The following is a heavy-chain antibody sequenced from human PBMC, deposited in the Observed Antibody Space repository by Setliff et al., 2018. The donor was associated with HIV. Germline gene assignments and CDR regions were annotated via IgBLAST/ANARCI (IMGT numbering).Heavy chain of an antibody. V-gene: IGHV1-2*02. Sequence: GASVKVSCKASGYSFIDYFIHWVRQAPGQGPEWMGWISPYDLSERSSQRFRGRVTMTRDTSINAAYLDLSGLTSDDSAGYYCARQFSNSFDCWGQGTLVTVSS. J-gene: IGHJ4*02. CDR3: ARQFSNSFDC. CDR1: GYSFIDYF. D-gene: IGHD7-27*01. CDR2: ISPYDLSE.